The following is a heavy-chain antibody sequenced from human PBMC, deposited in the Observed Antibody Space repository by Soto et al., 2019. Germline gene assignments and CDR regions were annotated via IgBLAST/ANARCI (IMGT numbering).Heavy chain of an antibody. CDR3: ARAFVVVAATGWFDP. J-gene: IGHJ5*02. V-gene: IGHV4-39*01. Sequence: QLQLQESGPGLVKPSETLSLTCTVSGGSISSSSYYWGWIRQPPGKGLEWIGSIYYSGSTYYNPSLKSRVTISVDTSKNQFSQKLSSVTAADTAVYYCARAFVVVAATGWFDPWGQGTLVTVSS. CDR1: GGSISSSSYY. CDR2: IYYSGST. D-gene: IGHD2-15*01.